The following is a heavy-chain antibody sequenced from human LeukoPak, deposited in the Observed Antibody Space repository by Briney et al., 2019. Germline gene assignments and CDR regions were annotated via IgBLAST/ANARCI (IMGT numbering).Heavy chain of an antibody. D-gene: IGHD6-13*01. CDR2: IGTAGDT. CDR3: ARAGIAAAGPTEFDY. J-gene: IGHJ4*02. Sequence: GGSLRLSCAASGFTFDDYAMHWVRQATGKGLEWVSAIGTAGDTYYPGSVKGRFTISRENAKNSLYLQMNSLRAGDTAVYYCARAGIAAAGPTEFDYWGQGTLVTVSS. CDR1: GFTFDDYA. V-gene: IGHV3-13*01.